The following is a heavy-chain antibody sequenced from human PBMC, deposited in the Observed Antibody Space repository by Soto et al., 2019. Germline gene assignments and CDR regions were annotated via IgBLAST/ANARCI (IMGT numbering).Heavy chain of an antibody. CDR2: IRSKAYGGTT. J-gene: IGHJ6*02. Sequence: GGSLRLSCTAAGFTFGDYAMSWFRQAPGKGLEWVGFIRSKAYGGTTEYAASVKGRFTISRDDSKSIAYLQMNSLKTEDTAVYYCTTGYSYGRYYYYGMDVWGQGTTVTVSS. D-gene: IGHD5-18*01. V-gene: IGHV3-49*03. CDR3: TTGYSYGRYYYYGMDV. CDR1: GFTFGDYA.